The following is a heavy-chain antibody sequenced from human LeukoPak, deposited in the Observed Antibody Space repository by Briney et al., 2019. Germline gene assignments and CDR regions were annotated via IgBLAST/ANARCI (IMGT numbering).Heavy chain of an antibody. Sequence: GGSLRLSCAASGFNFSSYWMSWVRQAPGKGLEWMANIKQDGNKKYYVDSVKGRFTISRDNAKNSLYLQMKSLRAEDTAVYYCARDLGGGDYWGRGTLVTVSS. CDR2: IKQDGNKK. CDR3: ARDLGGGDY. CDR1: GFNFSSYW. J-gene: IGHJ4*02. D-gene: IGHD3-10*01. V-gene: IGHV3-7*01.